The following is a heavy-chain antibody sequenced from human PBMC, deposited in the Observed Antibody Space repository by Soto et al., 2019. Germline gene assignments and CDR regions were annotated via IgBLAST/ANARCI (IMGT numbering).Heavy chain of an antibody. CDR3: ARDRSYYYGSGEVDYYYYGMDV. Sequence: SETLSLTCTVSGGSISSYYWSWIRQPPGKGLEWIGYIYYSGSTNYNPSLKSRVTISVDTSKNQFSLKLSSVTAADTAVYYCARDRSYYYGSGEVDYYYYGMDVWGQGTTVTVSS. V-gene: IGHV4-59*01. D-gene: IGHD3-10*01. CDR1: GGSISSYY. CDR2: IYYSGST. J-gene: IGHJ6*02.